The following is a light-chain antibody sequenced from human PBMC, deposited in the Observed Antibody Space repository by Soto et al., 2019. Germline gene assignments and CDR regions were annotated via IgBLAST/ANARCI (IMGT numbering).Light chain of an antibody. CDR2: AAA. CDR3: RQRYRTPWT. Sequence: DIQMTQSPSSLSASVGDRVTITCRASQSIDAYLNWYQQKPGKAPKLLIYAAASVQSGVPSRFSGSGSGTDFTLTISSLQLEDFASYYCRQRYRTPWTFGQGTKVDIK. J-gene: IGKJ1*01. CDR1: QSIDAY. V-gene: IGKV1-39*01.